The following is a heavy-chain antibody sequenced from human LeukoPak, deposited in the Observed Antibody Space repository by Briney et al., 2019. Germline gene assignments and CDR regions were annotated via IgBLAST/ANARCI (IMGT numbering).Heavy chain of an antibody. J-gene: IGHJ5*02. D-gene: IGHD2-21*02. CDR1: GYSFTSYW. Sequence: GESLKLSCKGSGYSFTSYWIGWVRQMPGKGLEWMGIIYPGDSDTRYSPSFQGQVTISADKSISTAYLQWSSLKASDTAMYYCARGKVVTANHNRFDPWGQGTLVTVSS. CDR3: ARGKVVTANHNRFDP. V-gene: IGHV5-51*01. CDR2: IYPGDSDT.